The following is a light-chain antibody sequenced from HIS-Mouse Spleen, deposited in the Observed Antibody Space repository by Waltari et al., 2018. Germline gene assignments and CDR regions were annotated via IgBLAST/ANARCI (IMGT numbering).Light chain of an antibody. Sequence: SSELTQDPAVSVALGQTVRITCQGDSLRSDYANWYQQKPGQAPVLVIYGKNNRPSGIPDRFSGSSSGNTASLTITGAQAEDEADYYCNSRDSSGNHLVFGGGTKLTVL. CDR1: SLRSDY. CDR3: NSRDSSGNHLV. V-gene: IGLV3-19*01. CDR2: GKN. J-gene: IGLJ3*02.